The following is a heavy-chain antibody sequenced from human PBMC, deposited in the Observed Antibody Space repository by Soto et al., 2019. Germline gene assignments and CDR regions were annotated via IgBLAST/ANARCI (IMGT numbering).Heavy chain of an antibody. CDR2: ISWNSGSI. D-gene: IGHD3-22*01. J-gene: IGHJ4*02. V-gene: IGHV3-9*01. CDR3: AKDKRYYDSSGNFDY. CDR1: GFTFDDYA. Sequence: EVQLVESGGGLVQPGRSLRLSCAASGFTFDDYAMHWVRQPPGKGLEWVSGISWNSGSIGYADSVKGRFTISRDNAQNSLYLQMNSLRTEDTALYYCAKDKRYYDSSGNFDYWGQGTLVTVSS.